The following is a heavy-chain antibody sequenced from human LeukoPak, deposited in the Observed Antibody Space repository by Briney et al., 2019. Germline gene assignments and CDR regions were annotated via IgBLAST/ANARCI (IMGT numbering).Heavy chain of an antibody. CDR2: IYTSGST. Sequence: SQTLSLTCTVSGGSISSGSYYWSWIRQPAGKGLECIGRIYTSGSTNYNPSLKSRVTISVDTSKNQFSLKLSSVTAADTAVYYCARDPDCTSTSCYFPKYYYYYGMDVWGQGTTVTVSS. CDR3: ARDPDCTSTSCYFPKYYYYYGMDV. J-gene: IGHJ6*02. CDR1: GGSISSGSYY. V-gene: IGHV4-61*02. D-gene: IGHD2-2*01.